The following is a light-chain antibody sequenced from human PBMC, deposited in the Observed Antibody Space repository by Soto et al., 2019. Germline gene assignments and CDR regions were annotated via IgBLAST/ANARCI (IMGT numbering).Light chain of an antibody. CDR2: EVT. CDR3: SSFTSYTSHSV. V-gene: IGLV2-14*03. J-gene: IGLJ1*01. CDR1: ISDVGGFNF. Sequence: QSALTQPASVSGAPGQSITISCTGTISDVGGFNFVSWYQQHPGKAPRLMIYEVTYRPSGVSSRFSGSKSGNTASLTISGLQAEDEAAYYCSSFTSYTSHSVFGTGPKVTVL.